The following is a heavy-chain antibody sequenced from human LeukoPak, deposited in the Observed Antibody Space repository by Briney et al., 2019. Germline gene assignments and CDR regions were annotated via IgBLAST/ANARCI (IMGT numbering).Heavy chain of an antibody. CDR3: ARADNWQSGGA. Sequence: PGGSLRLSCVASGFSFSNYWMYWGRQAPGKGLVGVSLINSDGSSTDYADPAKGRFTISRDNAKDTLYLQMNGLRADDTAVYYCARADNWQSGGAWGQGTLVTVSS. CDR1: GFSFSNYW. D-gene: IGHD1-1*01. CDR2: INSDGSST. J-gene: IGHJ5*02. V-gene: IGHV3-74*01.